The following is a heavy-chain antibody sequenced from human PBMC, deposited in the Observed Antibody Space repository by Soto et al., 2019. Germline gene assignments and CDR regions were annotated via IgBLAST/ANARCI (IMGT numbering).Heavy chain of an antibody. CDR2: INAGNGNT. Sequence: ASVKVSCKASGYTFTSYAMHWVRQAPGQRLEWMGWINAGNGNTKYSQKFQGRVTITRDTSASTAYMELSSLRSEDTAVYYCARTARGGSSGWYRDWGYYFDYWGQGTLVTVSS. CDR3: ARTARGGSSGWYRDWGYYFDY. V-gene: IGHV1-3*01. J-gene: IGHJ4*02. CDR1: GYTFTSYA. D-gene: IGHD6-19*01.